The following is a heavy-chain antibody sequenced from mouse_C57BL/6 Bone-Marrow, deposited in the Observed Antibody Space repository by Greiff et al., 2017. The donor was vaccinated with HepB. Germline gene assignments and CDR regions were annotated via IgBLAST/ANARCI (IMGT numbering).Heavy chain of an antibody. Sequence: QVQLQQPGAELVKPGASVKLSCKASGYTFTSYWMHWVKQRPGQGLEWIGMIHPNSGSTNYNEKFKSKATLTVDKSSSTAYMQLSSLTSEDSAVYYCARSIYYGNYRDYFDYWGQGTTLTVSS. CDR2: IHPNSGST. CDR1: GYTFTSYW. J-gene: IGHJ2*01. CDR3: ARSIYYGNYRDYFDY. D-gene: IGHD2-1*01. V-gene: IGHV1-64*01.